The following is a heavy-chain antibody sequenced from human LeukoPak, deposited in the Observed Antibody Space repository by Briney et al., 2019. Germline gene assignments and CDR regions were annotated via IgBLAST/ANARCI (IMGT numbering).Heavy chain of an antibody. CDR3: AXXXXXADPFYYYYMDV. Sequence: CTVSGGSISSYYWSWIRQPPGKGLEWIGYIYYSGSTNYNPPLKSRVTISVEKSKKQFSLTLSAVTAADTAVYYCAXXXXXADPFYYYYMDVWGKGTTVTVSS. V-gene: IGHV4-59*01. J-gene: IGHJ6*03. CDR1: GGSISSYY. CDR2: IYYSGST.